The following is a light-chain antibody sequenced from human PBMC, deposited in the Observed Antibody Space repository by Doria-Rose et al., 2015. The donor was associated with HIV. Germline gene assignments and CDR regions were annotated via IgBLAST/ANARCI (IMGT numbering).Light chain of an antibody. CDR1: QSFSSTY. Sequence: TQSPVTLSLSPGERATLSCRASQSFSSTYLAWYQQKSGQAPSLLIYDGSTRATGIPDRFSASGSGTDFTLTINRLEPEDFALYYCHQYGTSWTFGQGTKVEI. V-gene: IGKV3-20*01. CDR2: DGS. J-gene: IGKJ1*01. CDR3: HQYGTSWT.